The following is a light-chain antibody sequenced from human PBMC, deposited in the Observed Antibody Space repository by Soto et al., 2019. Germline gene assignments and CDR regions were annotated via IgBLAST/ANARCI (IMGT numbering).Light chain of an antibody. CDR2: EVT. V-gene: IGLV2-8*01. Sequence: QSVLTQPPSASGSPGQSVAISCTGTSSDIGDYNYVSWYQQQPGKAPQLIIYEVTKRPSGVPNRFSGSKSGNTASLTVSGLQAEDEADYYCSSYAGSNNYVFGTGTKVTVL. CDR1: SSDIGDYNY. CDR3: SSYAGSNNYV. J-gene: IGLJ1*01.